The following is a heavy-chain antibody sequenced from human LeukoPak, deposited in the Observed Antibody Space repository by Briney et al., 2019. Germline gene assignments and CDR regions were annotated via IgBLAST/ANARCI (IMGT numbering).Heavy chain of an antibody. CDR3: TSGVGATGRLLSSFDY. CDR1: GFTFGDSA. Sequence: GGSLRLSCTASGFTFGDSAMSWVRQAPGKGLEWVGFIRSKAYGGTTEYAASVKGRFTISRDDSKSIAYLQMNSLKTEDTAVYYCTSGVGATGRLLSSFDYWGQGTLVTVSS. CDR2: IRSKAYGGTT. J-gene: IGHJ4*02. V-gene: IGHV3-49*04. D-gene: IGHD1-26*01.